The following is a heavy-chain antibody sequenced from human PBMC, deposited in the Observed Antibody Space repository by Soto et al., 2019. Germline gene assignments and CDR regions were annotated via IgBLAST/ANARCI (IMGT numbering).Heavy chain of an antibody. D-gene: IGHD2-8*01. V-gene: IGHV1-18*01. Sequence: GASVKVSCKASGYTFTSYGISWVRQAPGQGLEWMGWISAYNGNTNYAQKLQGRVTMTTDTSTSTAYMELRSLRSDDTAVYYCARVMGGCTNGVCYFGMDVWGQGTTVTVSS. CDR2: ISAYNGNT. CDR3: ARVMGGCTNGVCYFGMDV. J-gene: IGHJ6*02. CDR1: GYTFTSYG.